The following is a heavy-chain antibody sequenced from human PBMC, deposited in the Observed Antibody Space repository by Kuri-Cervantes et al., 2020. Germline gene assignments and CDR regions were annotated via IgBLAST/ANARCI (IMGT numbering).Heavy chain of an antibody. V-gene: IGHV3-13*01. CDR3: AREVDTNWFDP. D-gene: IGHD3-9*01. CDR1: GFNFNNYD. Sequence: GESLKISCVASGFNFNNYDMHWVRQITGKGLEWVSSIGVAGDTYYAGSVKGRFTISRDNAKNSLYLQMNSLRAEDTAVYYCAREVDTNWFDPWGQGTLVTVSS. CDR2: IGVAGDT. J-gene: IGHJ5*02.